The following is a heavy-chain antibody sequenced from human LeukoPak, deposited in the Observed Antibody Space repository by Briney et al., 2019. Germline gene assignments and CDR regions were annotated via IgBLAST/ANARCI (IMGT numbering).Heavy chain of an antibody. J-gene: IGHJ4*02. V-gene: IGHV3-21*01. Sequence: GGSLRLSCAASGFIFSDSYMAWVRQAPGKGLEWVSSISSSSSYIYYADSVKGRFTISRDNAKNSLYLQMNSLRAEDTAVYYCARDGRGYSYGLGYWGQGTLVTVSS. CDR3: ARDGRGYSYGLGY. D-gene: IGHD5-18*01. CDR2: ISSSSSYI. CDR1: GFIFSDSY.